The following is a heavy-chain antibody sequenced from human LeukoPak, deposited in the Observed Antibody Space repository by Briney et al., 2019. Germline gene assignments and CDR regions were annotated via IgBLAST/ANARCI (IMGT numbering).Heavy chain of an antibody. V-gene: IGHV6-1*01. CDR2: TYYRSKWYN. CDR1: GDSVSSNSAA. Sequence: SQTLSLTCAIPGDSVSSNSAAWTWIRQSPSRGLEWLGRTYYRSKWYNEYAVSVKSRITINPDTSKNQFSLQLNSVTPEDTAVYYCAREGYYDYVWGAFDYWGQGTLVTVSS. CDR3: AREGYYDYVWGAFDY. D-gene: IGHD3-16*01. J-gene: IGHJ4*02.